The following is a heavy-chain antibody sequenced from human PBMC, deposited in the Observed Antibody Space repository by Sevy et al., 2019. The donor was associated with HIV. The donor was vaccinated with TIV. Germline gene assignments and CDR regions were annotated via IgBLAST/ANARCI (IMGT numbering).Heavy chain of an antibody. J-gene: IGHJ4*02. V-gene: IGHV4-59*13. CDR2: IYYSGST. Sequence: SETLSLTCTVSGGSISSYYWSWIRQPPGKGLEWIGYIYYSGSTNYNPTLKRRVTISVDTSKNQFSLKLSSVTAADTAVYYCARGFYCSGGSCYPGWVDYWGQGTLVTVSS. CDR3: ARGFYCSGGSCYPGWVDY. CDR1: GGSISSYY. D-gene: IGHD2-15*01.